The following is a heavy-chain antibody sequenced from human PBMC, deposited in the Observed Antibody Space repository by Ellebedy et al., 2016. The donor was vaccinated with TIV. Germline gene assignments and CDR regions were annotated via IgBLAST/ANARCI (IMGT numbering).Heavy chain of an antibody. CDR2: ISGGGDGT. D-gene: IGHD6-19*01. CDR1: GFTFSSYA. V-gene: IGHV3-23*01. Sequence: GESLKISCAASGFTFSSYAMSWVRQAPGKGLEWVSAISGGGDGTYYADSVKGRFTISRDNSKNTLYLQMNSLRAEDTAIYNCANPGEQWLVQRGWFDPWGQGTLVTVSS. CDR3: ANPGEQWLVQRGWFDP. J-gene: IGHJ5*02.